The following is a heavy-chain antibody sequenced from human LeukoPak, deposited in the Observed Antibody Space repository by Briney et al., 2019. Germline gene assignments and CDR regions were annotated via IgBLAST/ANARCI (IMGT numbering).Heavy chain of an antibody. V-gene: IGHV3-74*01. CDR2: INADGSST. D-gene: IGHD2/OR15-2a*01. CDR3: ASQQSFHYYYMDV. CDR1: GFTFNTYW. Sequence: PGGSLRLSCAASGFTFNTYWMHWVRQAPGKGLVWVSSINADGSSTSYADSMKGRFTISRDNAKNTLYLQMNSLRAEDTAVYYCASQQSFHYYYMDVWSKGTTVTVSS. J-gene: IGHJ6*03.